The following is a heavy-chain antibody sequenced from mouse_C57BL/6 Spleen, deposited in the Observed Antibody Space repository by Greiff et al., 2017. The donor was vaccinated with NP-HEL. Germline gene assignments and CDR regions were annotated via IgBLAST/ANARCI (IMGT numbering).Heavy chain of an antibody. V-gene: IGHV1-61*01. Sequence: VQLQQPGAELVRPGSSVKLSCKASSYTFTSYWMDWVKQRPGQGLEWIGNIYPSDSETHYNQKFKDKATLTVDKSSSTAYMQLSSLTSEDSAVYYCARDSSGYADYWGQGTTLTVSS. D-gene: IGHD3-2*02. J-gene: IGHJ2*01. CDR1: SYTFTSYW. CDR2: IYPSDSET. CDR3: ARDSSGYADY.